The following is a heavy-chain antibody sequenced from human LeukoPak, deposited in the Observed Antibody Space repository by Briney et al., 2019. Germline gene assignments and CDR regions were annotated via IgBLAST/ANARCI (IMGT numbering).Heavy chain of an antibody. V-gene: IGHV1-18*01. Sequence: GASVKVSCKASGYTFTNYGISWVRQAPGQGLEWVGWISAHNGNPNYAQNLQGRVTVTTDTSTSTAYMELRSLRSDDTAVYYCARDGGSDLFDYWGQGTLVNVSS. J-gene: IGHJ4*02. CDR2: ISAHNGNP. D-gene: IGHD4-23*01. CDR1: GYTFTNYG. CDR3: ARDGGSDLFDY.